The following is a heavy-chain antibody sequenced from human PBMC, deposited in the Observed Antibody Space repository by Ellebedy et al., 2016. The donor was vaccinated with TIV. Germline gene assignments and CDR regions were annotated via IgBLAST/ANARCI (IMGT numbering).Heavy chain of an antibody. CDR1: GFPFSSYA. CDR3: ARDGFSSFDL. D-gene: IGHD6-6*01. CDR2: ISYDGREK. J-gene: IGHJ2*01. Sequence: PGGSLRLSCAASGFPFSSYAMYWVRQPPGEGLEWVAVISYDGREKYNGDSAKGRFTISRDNSKNTLNLQMNSLRPEDTGIYYCARDGFSSFDLWGRGTVVTVSS. V-gene: IGHV3-30*01.